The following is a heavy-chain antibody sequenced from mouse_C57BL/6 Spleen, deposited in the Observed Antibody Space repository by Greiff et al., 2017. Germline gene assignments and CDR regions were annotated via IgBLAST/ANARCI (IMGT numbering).Heavy chain of an antibody. Sequence: EVMLVESGGDLVKPGGSLKLSCAASGFTFSSYGMSWVRQTPDKRLEWVATLSSGGSYTYYPDSVKGRFTISRDNAKNTLYLQMSSLKSEDTAMYFCARHLDGYYEYFDVWGTGTTVTVSS. D-gene: IGHD2-3*01. CDR3: ARHLDGYYEYFDV. CDR1: GFTFSSYG. J-gene: IGHJ1*03. V-gene: IGHV5-6*01. CDR2: LSSGGSYT.